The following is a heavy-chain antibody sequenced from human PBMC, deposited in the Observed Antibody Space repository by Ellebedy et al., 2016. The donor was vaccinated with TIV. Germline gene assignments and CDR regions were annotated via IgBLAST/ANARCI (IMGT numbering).Heavy chain of an antibody. CDR1: GYTFTSYD. V-gene: IGHV1-8*01. D-gene: IGHD3-22*01. Sequence: AASVKVSCKASGYTFTSYDINWVPQFTGHGLEWSGWMNPNSGNTGYAQKFQGRVTMTRNTSIRTAYMELSSLRSEDTAVYYCATARNYDSSGYYRFDYWGQGTRGTVSS. CDR2: MNPNSGNT. J-gene: IGHJ4*02. CDR3: ATARNYDSSGYYRFDY.